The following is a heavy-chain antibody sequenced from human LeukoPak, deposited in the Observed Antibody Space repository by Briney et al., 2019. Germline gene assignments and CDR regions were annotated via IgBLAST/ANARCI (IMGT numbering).Heavy chain of an antibody. Sequence: PSETLSLTCTVSGGYIRSYYWSWIRQPPGKGLEWIGYIYYSGSTNYNPSLKSRVTISVDTSKNQFSLKLTSVTAADTAVYYCAREAGLIYFYYIDVWGKGTTVTVSS. J-gene: IGHJ6*03. CDR3: AREAGLIYFYYIDV. CDR1: GGYIRSYY. V-gene: IGHV4-59*12. D-gene: IGHD2-8*01. CDR2: IYYSGST.